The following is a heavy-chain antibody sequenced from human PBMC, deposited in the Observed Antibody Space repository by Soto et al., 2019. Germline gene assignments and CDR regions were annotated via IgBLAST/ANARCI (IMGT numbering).Heavy chain of an antibody. D-gene: IGHD3-3*01. CDR3: AHRATMTIFGLIIANGIWFDP. J-gene: IGHJ5*02. CDR1: GFSLSTSGAA. Sequence: QINLIESGPTLVKPTQTLTLTCTFSGFSLSTSGAAVGWVRQPPGRALEWLALIYWDGDKRYNASLGNRLTITKDMSMNQVVLTLTNVDPADSATYYCAHRATMTIFGLIIANGIWFDPWGQGTRVIVS. CDR2: IYWDGDK. V-gene: IGHV2-5*02.